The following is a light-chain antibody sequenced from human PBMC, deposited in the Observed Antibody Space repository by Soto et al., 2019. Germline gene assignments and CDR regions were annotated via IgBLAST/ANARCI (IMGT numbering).Light chain of an antibody. J-gene: IGLJ2*01. CDR2: EVS. V-gene: IGLV2-14*01. Sequence: QSVLTQPASVSGSPGQSITISCTGTSSDVGGYKYVSWYQQHPGKAPKLMIYEVSNRPSGVSNRFSGSKSGNTASLTISGLQAEDEADYYCNSYTSSSTLLFGGGTKLTVL. CDR3: NSYTSSSTLL. CDR1: SSDVGGYKY.